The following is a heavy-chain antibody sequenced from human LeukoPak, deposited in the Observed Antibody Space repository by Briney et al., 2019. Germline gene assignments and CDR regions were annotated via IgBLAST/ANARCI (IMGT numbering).Heavy chain of an antibody. Sequence: SETPSLTCTVSGGSISSYFWSWIRQPAGKGLEWIGRIYSSGSTNYNPSLESRVTMSVDTSKNHFSLKLSSVTAADTAVYYCAREGVSRGSHDYWGQGTLVTVSS. V-gene: IGHV4-4*07. J-gene: IGHJ4*02. CDR3: AREGVSRGSHDY. CDR1: GGSISSYF. CDR2: IYSSGST. D-gene: IGHD6-13*01.